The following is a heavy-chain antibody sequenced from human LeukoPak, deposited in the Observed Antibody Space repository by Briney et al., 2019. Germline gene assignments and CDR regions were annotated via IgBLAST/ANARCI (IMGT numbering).Heavy chain of an antibody. CDR2: ISGSGGST. V-gene: IGHV3-23*01. CDR1: GFTFSSYA. J-gene: IGHJ4*02. Sequence: GGALRLSCAASGFTFSSYAMSWVRQAPGKGLEWVSAISGSGGSTYYADSVKGRFTISRDNSKNTLYLQMNSLRAEDTAVYYCAKARYCSGGSCYFDYWGQGTLVTVSS. CDR3: AKARYCSGGSCYFDY. D-gene: IGHD2-15*01.